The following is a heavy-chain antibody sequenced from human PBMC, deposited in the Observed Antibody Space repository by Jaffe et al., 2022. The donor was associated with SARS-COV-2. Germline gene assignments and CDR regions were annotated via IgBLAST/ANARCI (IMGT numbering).Heavy chain of an antibody. CDR2: IYSGGST. V-gene: IGHV3-66*02. Sequence: EVQLVESGGGLVQPGGSLRLSCAASGFTVSSNYMSWVRQAPGKGLEWVSVIYSGGSTYYADSVKGRFTISRDNSKNTLYLQMNSLRAEDTAVYYCARDGYYGSGLYGMDVWGQGTTVTVSS. CDR3: ARDGYYGSGLYGMDV. D-gene: IGHD3-10*01. J-gene: IGHJ6*02. CDR1: GFTVSSNY.